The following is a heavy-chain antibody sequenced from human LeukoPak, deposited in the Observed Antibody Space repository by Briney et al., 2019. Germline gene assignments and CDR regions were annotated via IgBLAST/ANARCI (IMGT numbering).Heavy chain of an antibody. Sequence: RAGGSLRLSCAASGFTFSSYSMNWVRQAPGKGLEWVSYISSSSSTIYYADSVKGRFTISRDNAKNSLYLQMNSLRAEDTAVYYCARVGSTYDILTGYYSIDYWGQGTLVTVSS. CDR3: ARVGSTYDILTGYYSIDY. CDR1: GFTFSSYS. CDR2: ISSSSSTI. V-gene: IGHV3-48*04. D-gene: IGHD3-9*01. J-gene: IGHJ4*02.